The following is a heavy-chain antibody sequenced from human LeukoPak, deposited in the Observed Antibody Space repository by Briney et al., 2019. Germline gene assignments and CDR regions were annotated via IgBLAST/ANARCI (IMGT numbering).Heavy chain of an antibody. CDR1: GYTFTSYD. D-gene: IGHD6-13*01. CDR2: MNPNSGNT. J-gene: IGHJ6*03. Sequence: ASVRVSCKASGYTFTSYDINWVRQATGQGLEWMGWMNPNSGNTGYAQKFQGRVTMTRNTSISTAYMELSSLRSEDTAVYYCARGAGYSSSWSNYYYYYMDVWGKGTTVTISS. V-gene: IGHV1-8*01. CDR3: ARGAGYSSSWSNYYYYYMDV.